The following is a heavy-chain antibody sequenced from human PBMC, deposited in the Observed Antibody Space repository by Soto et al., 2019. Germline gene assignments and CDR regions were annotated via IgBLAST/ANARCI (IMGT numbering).Heavy chain of an antibody. CDR2: INPSSGST. Sequence: QVQLVQSGAEVKKPAASVKVSCKASGYTFTSYYMHWVRQAPGQGLEWMGIINPSSGSTTYAQKFQGRVTMTSETSTSTVFMELSSLRAEETAVYYCARDRGYYYGNGGYSYNWFDPWGQGTLVTVSS. CDR3: ARDRGYYYGNGGYSYNWFDP. CDR1: GYTFTSYY. D-gene: IGHD3-22*01. V-gene: IGHV1-46*01. J-gene: IGHJ5*02.